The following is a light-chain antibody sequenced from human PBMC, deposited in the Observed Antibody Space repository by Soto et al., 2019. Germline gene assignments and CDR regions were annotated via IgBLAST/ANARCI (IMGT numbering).Light chain of an antibody. Sequence: ESVLTQSPATLSLSAGERATLSCRASQSISISLAWYQQKPGQAPRLLIYDASKRATGIPGRFSASGSGTDFTLTISSLEPEDFAIYYCQQRFTWSPTFGGGTKVEIK. CDR1: QSISIS. CDR3: QQRFTWSPT. V-gene: IGKV3-11*01. J-gene: IGKJ4*01. CDR2: DAS.